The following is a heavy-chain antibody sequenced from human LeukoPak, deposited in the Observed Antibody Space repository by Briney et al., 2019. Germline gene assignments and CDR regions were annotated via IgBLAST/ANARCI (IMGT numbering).Heavy chain of an antibody. CDR1: GFTFDDYA. D-gene: IGHD2-15*01. CDR2: ISWNSGSI. CDR3: AKGGGSFDFMDV. Sequence: SRSLRLSCAASGFTFDDYAMHWVRQAPGKGLEWDSGISWNSGSIGYADSVKGRFTISRDNAKNSLYLQMNSLRAEDMALYYCAKGGGSFDFMDVWGKGTTVTVSS. V-gene: IGHV3-9*03. J-gene: IGHJ6*03.